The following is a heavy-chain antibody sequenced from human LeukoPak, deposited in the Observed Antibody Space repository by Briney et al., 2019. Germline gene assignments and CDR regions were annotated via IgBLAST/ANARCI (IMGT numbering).Heavy chain of an antibody. V-gene: IGHV3-21*01. J-gene: IGHJ5*02. Sequence: PGGSLRLSCAASGFTFSSYSMNWVRQAPGKGLEWVSSISSSSSYIYYADSVKGRFTISRDNAKNSLYLQMNSLRAEDTAVYYCARGLLRGYSLNWFDPWGQGTLVTVSS. CDR3: ARGLLRGYSLNWFDP. D-gene: IGHD5-18*01. CDR2: ISSSSSYI. CDR1: GFTFSSYS.